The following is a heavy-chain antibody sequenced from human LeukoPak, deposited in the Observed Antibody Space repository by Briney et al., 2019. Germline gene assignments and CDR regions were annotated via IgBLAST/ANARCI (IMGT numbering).Heavy chain of an antibody. CDR3: AKSLDYYYGSGTKNWLDP. Sequence: GGSLRLSCAASGFTFSSYAMSWVRQAPGKGLEWVSGISGSSDSTDYADSVKGRFTISRDNSKNTLYLQMNSLRVEDTAVYYCAKSLDYYYGSGTKNWLDPWGQGTLVTVSS. D-gene: IGHD3-10*01. CDR2: ISGSSDST. CDR1: GFTFSSYA. V-gene: IGHV3-23*01. J-gene: IGHJ5*02.